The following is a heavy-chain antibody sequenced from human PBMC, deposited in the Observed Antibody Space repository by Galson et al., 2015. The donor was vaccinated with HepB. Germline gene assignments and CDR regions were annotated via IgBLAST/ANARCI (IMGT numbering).Heavy chain of an antibody. Sequence: SLRLSCAASGFTFNDYALHWVRQAPGKGLEWLAVVSYDDGTKNYADSVKGRFIISRDNSKSTLYLQMNSLRADDTAVYYCARQPEYYSDKNGLDYWGQGTLVAVSS. D-gene: IGHD3-22*01. V-gene: IGHV3-30-3*01. CDR2: VSYDDGTK. CDR1: GFTFNDYA. J-gene: IGHJ4*02. CDR3: ARQPEYYSDKNGLDY.